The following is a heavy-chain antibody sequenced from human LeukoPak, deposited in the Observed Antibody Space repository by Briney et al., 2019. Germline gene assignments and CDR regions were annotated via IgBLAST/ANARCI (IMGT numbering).Heavy chain of an antibody. CDR2: MHPSGST. CDR1: GGSISSYY. D-gene: IGHD6-13*01. Sequence: SETLSLTCTVSGGSISSYYWSWIRAPAGKGLEWIGRMHPSGSTHYNPSLKSRVTMSVDTSINQFSLKLTSATAADTAVYYCARDRAAAGQFDYWGQGTLVTVSS. V-gene: IGHV4-4*07. J-gene: IGHJ4*02. CDR3: ARDRAAAGQFDY.